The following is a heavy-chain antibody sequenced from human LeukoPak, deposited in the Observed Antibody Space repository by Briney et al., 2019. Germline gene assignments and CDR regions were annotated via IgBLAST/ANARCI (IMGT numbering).Heavy chain of an antibody. V-gene: IGHV4-30-4*01. D-gene: IGHD4-17*01. CDR1: GGSISSGDYY. CDR2: IYYSGST. CDR3: ARDYGDYEPHGAFDI. J-gene: IGHJ3*02. Sequence: SQTLSLTCTVSGGSISSGDYYWSWIRQPPGKGLEWIGYIYYSGSTYYNPSLKSRVTISVDTSKNQFSLRLSSVTAADTAVYYCARDYGDYEPHGAFDIWGQGTMVTVSS.